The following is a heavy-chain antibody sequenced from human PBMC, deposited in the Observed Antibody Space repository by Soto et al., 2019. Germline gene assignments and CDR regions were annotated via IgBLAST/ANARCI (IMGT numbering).Heavy chain of an antibody. V-gene: IGHV3-30*18. J-gene: IGHJ4*02. CDR1: GFTFSSYG. CDR2: LLSDGSTE. CDR3: AKDDRADY. Sequence: VQLVESGGGVVQPGRSLRLSCAASGFTFSSYGMHWVRQAPGKGLEWVTFLLSDGSTEYYADSVKGRFTISRDNSRNTLYLQMNSLRAEDTALYYCAKDDRADYWGQGTLVVVSS.